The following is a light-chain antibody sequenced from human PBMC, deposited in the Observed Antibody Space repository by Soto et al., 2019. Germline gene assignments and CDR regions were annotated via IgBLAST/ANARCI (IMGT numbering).Light chain of an antibody. Sequence: EIMMTQSPGTLSVSPGERATLSCRASESVGDQLAWYQQKPGQPPRLLIYGASTRATGIPARFSGSGSGTDFTLTISSLQSEDFAVYCQHYKGWVKTFGQGTKLEIK. CDR2: GAS. V-gene: IGKV3D-15*01. J-gene: IGKJ2*01. CDR3: QHYKGWVKT. CDR1: ESVGDQ.